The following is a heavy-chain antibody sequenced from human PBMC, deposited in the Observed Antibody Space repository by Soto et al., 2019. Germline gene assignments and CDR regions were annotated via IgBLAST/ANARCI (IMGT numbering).Heavy chain of an antibody. D-gene: IGHD2-15*01. J-gene: IGHJ5*02. CDR1: GGSISSYY. V-gene: IGHV4-59*08. CDR2: IYYSGST. CDR3: ARQRDCSGGSCYSKWFDP. Sequence: QVQLQETGPGLVKPSETLSLTCTVSGGSISSYYWSWIRQPPGKGLEWLGYIYYSGSTNYNPSLKSRVTISVETSKNQFSLKLSSVTAADTAVYYCARQRDCSGGSCYSKWFDPWGQGTLVTVSS.